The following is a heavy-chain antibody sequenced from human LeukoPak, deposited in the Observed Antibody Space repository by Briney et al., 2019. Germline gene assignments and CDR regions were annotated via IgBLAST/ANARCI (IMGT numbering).Heavy chain of an antibody. CDR1: GFTFFNHV. CDR3: AKAYYYDSSGYSPTDHDAYDV. Sequence: PGGSLRLSCAASGFTFFNHVMIWVRRAPGQGLEWVSSISGGGGSTYYADSVKGRFTISRDNSKDTLYLQLNSLRAEDTAVYYCAKAYYYDSSGYSPTDHDAYDVWGEGTLVTVSS. D-gene: IGHD3-22*01. CDR2: ISGGGGST. V-gene: IGHV3-23*01. J-gene: IGHJ3*01.